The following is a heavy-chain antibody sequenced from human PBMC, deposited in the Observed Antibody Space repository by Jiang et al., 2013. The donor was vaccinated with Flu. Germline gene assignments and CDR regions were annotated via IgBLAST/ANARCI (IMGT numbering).Heavy chain of an antibody. V-gene: IGHV1-69*04. Sequence: SGAEVKKPGSSVKVSCKASGGTFSSYAISWVRQAPGQGLEWMGRIIPILGIANYAQKFQGRVTITADKSTSTAYMELSSLRSEDTAVYYCARVDGGNSGSAFDIWGQGTMVTVSS. J-gene: IGHJ3*02. CDR1: GGTFSSYA. CDR3: ARVDGGNSGSAFDI. CDR2: IIPILGIA. D-gene: IGHD4-23*01.